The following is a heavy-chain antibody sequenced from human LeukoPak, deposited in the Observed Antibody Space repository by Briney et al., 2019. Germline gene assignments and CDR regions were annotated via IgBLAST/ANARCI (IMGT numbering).Heavy chain of an antibody. CDR1: GYTFTTRYY. Sequence: ASVKVSCKASGYTFTTRYYMHWVRQAPGQGLEWIGIINTSGGGTNYAQKFQGRVTMTRDTSTSTAYMELGSLTSEDTAVYYCAREESGGYFDYWGQGTLVTVSS. V-gene: IGHV1-46*01. J-gene: IGHJ4*02. CDR3: AREESGGYFDY. CDR2: INTSGGGT. D-gene: IGHD2-8*02.